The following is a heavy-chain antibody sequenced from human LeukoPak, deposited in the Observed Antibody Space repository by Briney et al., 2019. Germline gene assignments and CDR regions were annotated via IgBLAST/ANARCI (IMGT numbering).Heavy chain of an antibody. CDR2: IVVGSGNT. D-gene: IGHD3-16*01. V-gene: IGHV1-58*01. Sequence: SVKVSRKSSGFIFTSCDLQGARRPRAQRFECVGWIVVGSGNTNYAQKFQERVSITRDMHTSTAYMQLSSLRSEDTAVYDCAATAENYDYVWGSPNYYYYMDVWGKGTRVTVS. CDR3: AATAENYDYVWGSPNYYYYMDV. CDR1: GFIFTSCD. J-gene: IGHJ6*03.